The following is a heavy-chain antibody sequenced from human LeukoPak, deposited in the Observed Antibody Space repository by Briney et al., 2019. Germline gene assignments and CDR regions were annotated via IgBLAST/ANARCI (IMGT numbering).Heavy chain of an antibody. D-gene: IGHD3-10*01. CDR1: GGSISSSSYY. CDR2: IYYSGST. J-gene: IGHJ4*02. Sequence: SETLSLTCTVSGGSISSSSYYWGWIRQPPGKGLEWIGSIYYSGSTYYNPSLKSRVTISVDTSKNQFSLKLSSVTAADTAVYYCARGIVGSGGPIVGYFDYWGQGTLVTVSS. V-gene: IGHV4-39*07. CDR3: ARGIVGSGGPIVGYFDY.